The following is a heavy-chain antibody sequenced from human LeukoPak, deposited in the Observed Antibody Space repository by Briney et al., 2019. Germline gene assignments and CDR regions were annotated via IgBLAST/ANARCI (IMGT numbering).Heavy chain of an antibody. Sequence: ASVKLSCKASGYTFTGYYMHWVRQAPGQGLEWMGWINPNSGGTNYAQKFQGRITMTRDTSISTAYIEPSRLRSDDTAVYYCARDWRMTGGYWGQGTLVTVSS. CDR3: ARDWRMTGGY. CDR1: GYTFTGYY. V-gene: IGHV1-2*02. D-gene: IGHD3-3*01. J-gene: IGHJ4*02. CDR2: INPNSGGT.